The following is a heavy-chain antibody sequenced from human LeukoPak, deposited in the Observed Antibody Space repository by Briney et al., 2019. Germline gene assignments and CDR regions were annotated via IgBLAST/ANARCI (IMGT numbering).Heavy chain of an antibody. V-gene: IGHV1-18*01. Sequence: ASVKVSCKASGYTFTSYGISWVRQAPGQGLEWMGWISAYNGNTNYAQKLQGRVTMTTDTSTSTAYMELRSLRSDDTAVYYCARGLGYSGYDETNWFDPWGQGTLVTVSS. J-gene: IGHJ5*02. CDR3: ARGLGYSGYDETNWFDP. CDR2: ISAYNGNT. CDR1: GYTFTSYG. D-gene: IGHD5-12*01.